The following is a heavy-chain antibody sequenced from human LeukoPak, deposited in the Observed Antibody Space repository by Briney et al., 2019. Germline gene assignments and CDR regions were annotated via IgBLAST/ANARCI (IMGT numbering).Heavy chain of an antibody. J-gene: IGHJ4*02. V-gene: IGHV3-23*01. CDR1: GFTFSSYA. CDR2: ISGSGGST. D-gene: IGHD3-22*01. CDR3: AKPPHYDSSGYYYPYYFDY. Sequence: GGSLRLSWAASGFTFSSYAMSWVRQAPGKGLEWVSAISGSGGSTYYADSVKGRFTISRDNSKNTLYLQMNSLRAEDTAVYYCAKPPHYDSSGYYYPYYFDYWGQGTLVTVSS.